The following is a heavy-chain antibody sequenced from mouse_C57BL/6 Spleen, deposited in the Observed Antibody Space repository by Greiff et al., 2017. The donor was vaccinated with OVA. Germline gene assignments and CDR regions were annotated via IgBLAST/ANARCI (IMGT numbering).Heavy chain of an antibody. CDR2: ISNLAYSI. D-gene: IGHD1-1*01. CDR1: GFTFSDYG. J-gene: IGHJ4*01. CDR3: ASIVATDYYAMDY. Sequence: EVKLVESGGGLVQPGGSLKLSCAASGFTFSDYGMAWVRQAPRKGPEWVAFISNLAYSIYYADTVTGRFTISRENAKNTLYLEMSSLRSEDTAMYYCASIVATDYYAMDYWGQGTSVTVSS. V-gene: IGHV5-15*01.